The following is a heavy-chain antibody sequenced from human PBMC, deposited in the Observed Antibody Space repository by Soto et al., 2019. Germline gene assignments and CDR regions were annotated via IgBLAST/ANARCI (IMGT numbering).Heavy chain of an antibody. CDR1: GGTFTSIA. CDR2: IIPVLGTQ. D-gene: IGHD6-13*01. J-gene: IGHJ6*02. Sequence: QVHLVQSSAEVQKPGSSVKVSCKASGGTFTSIAFSWVRQAPGQGLEWMGGIIPVLGTQNYAQKFQARVTITADASTTTVHMELSSLRSDDTAVYYCASSAGLDHLLNYYGLNVWGQGTTVTV. CDR3: ASSAGLDHLLNYYGLNV. V-gene: IGHV1-69*01.